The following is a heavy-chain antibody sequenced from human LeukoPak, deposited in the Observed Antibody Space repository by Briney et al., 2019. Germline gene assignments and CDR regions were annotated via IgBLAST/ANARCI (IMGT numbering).Heavy chain of an antibody. D-gene: IGHD1-26*01. CDR3: ASPAPGIVGATILNY. CDR2: INPSGGST. CDR1: GYTFSSYD. J-gene: IGHJ4*02. V-gene: IGHV1-46*01. Sequence: ASVKVSCKASGYTFSSYDINWVRQASGQGLEWMGIINPSGGSTSYAQKFQGRVTMTRDMSTSTVYMELSSLRSEDTAVYYCASPAPGIVGATILNYWGQGTLVTVSS.